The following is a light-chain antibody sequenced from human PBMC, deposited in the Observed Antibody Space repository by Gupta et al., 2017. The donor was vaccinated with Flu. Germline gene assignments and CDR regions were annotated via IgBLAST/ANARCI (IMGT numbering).Light chain of an antibody. CDR3: QQRSNWVT. CDR2: DAS. Sequence: EIVLTQSPATLSLSPGERATLSCRASQSVSSYLAWYQQKPGQAPRLLIYDASNRATGIPDRFSGSGSGTDFTLTSSSREPEDFAVYYLQQRSNWVTFGHGTKLDIK. V-gene: IGKV3-11*01. CDR1: QSVSSY. J-gene: IGKJ3*01.